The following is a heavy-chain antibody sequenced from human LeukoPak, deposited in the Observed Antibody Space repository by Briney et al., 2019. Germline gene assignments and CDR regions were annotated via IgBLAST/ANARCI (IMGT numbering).Heavy chain of an antibody. J-gene: IGHJ6*02. CDR3: ARDPYYYGSGSYYPPPRGMDV. V-gene: IGHV4-59*01. Sequence: KPSETLSLTCTVSGGSISSYYWSWIRQPPGKGLEWIGYIYYSGSTNYNPSLKSRVTISVDTSKNQFSLKLSSVIAADTAVYYCARDPYYYGSGSYYPPPRGMDVWGQGTTVTVSS. CDR2: IYYSGST. CDR1: GGSISSYY. D-gene: IGHD3-10*01.